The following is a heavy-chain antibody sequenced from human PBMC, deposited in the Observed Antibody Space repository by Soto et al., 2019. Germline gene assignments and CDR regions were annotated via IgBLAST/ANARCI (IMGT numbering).Heavy chain of an antibody. CDR1: GGSISSYY. CDR2: IYYSGST. J-gene: IGHJ4*02. V-gene: IGHV4-59*01. CDR3: ARGDYGDYSFDY. D-gene: IGHD4-17*01. Sequence: QVQLQESGPGLVKPSETLSLTCTVSGGSISSYYWSWILQPPGKGLEWIGYIYYSGSTNYNPSLKSRVTISVDTSKNQFSLKLSSVTAADTAVYYCARGDYGDYSFDYWGQGTLVTVSS.